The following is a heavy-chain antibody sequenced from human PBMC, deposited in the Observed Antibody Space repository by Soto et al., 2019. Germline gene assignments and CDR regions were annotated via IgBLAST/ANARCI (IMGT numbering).Heavy chain of an antibody. V-gene: IGHV3-74*01. D-gene: IGHD4-17*01. CDR2: INSDGSTT. Sequence: EVQLVESGGGLVQPGGSLRLSCAVSGFTFSGYWMHWVRQAPGKGMVWVSRINSDGSTTSYADSVKGRFTISRDNAKTTLYLQMDSLRAADTAVYFCASAKIGEYFQVYWGQGTLVTVSS. J-gene: IGHJ4*02. CDR3: ASAKIGEYFQVY. CDR1: GFTFSGYW.